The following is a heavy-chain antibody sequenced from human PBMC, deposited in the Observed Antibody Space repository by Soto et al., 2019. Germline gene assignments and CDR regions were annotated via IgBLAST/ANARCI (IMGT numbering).Heavy chain of an antibody. D-gene: IGHD3-10*01. J-gene: IGHJ6*02. Sequence: EVQLLESGGGVVQPGGSLRLSCAASGFTLSTYAINWVRQAPGKGLEWVSGITLNGDNTYHADSVKGRFTVSRDNSKNTLYLEMKSLKFEATAVYSCARELDYYSYGMDVWGPGTTVIVSS. CDR2: ITLNGDNT. CDR3: ARELDYYSYGMDV. V-gene: IGHV3-23*01. CDR1: GFTLSTYA.